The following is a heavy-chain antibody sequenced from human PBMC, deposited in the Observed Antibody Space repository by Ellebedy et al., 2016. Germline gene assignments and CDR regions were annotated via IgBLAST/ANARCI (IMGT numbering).Heavy chain of an antibody. CDR2: ISGAGDTT. CDR3: RQGHYADL. V-gene: IGHV3-23*01. D-gene: IGHD4-17*01. J-gene: IGHJ4*02. Sequence: GESLKISXAASGFIFNTFFMSWVRQTPGKGLEWVSTISGAGDTTYFADSVKGRFTISRDSSKNSVYLRMNNLRVEDTAVYYCRQGHYADLWGQGTLVTVSS. CDR1: GFIFNTFF.